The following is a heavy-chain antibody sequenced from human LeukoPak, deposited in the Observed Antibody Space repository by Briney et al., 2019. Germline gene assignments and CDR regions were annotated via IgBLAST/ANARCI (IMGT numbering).Heavy chain of an antibody. J-gene: IGHJ4*02. Sequence: SETLSLTCTVSGGSISSYYWSWIRQPAGKGLAWIGRIYTSGSTNYNPSLKSRVTMSVDTSKNQFSLKLSSVTAADTAVYYCARAYCGGDCYDYWGQGTLVTVSS. D-gene: IGHD2-21*01. CDR2: IYTSGST. CDR3: ARAYCGGDCYDY. CDR1: GGSISSYY. V-gene: IGHV4-4*07.